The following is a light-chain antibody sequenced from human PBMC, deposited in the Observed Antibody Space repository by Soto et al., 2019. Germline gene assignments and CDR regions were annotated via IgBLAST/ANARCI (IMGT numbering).Light chain of an antibody. Sequence: QSALTQPASVSGSPGQSITISCTGTSSDVGGYNYVSWYQQHPGKAPKLMIYEVSNRPSGVSNRFSGSKSVNTASLTISGLQAEVEADYYCSSYTSSNTLVFGGGTKVTVL. CDR2: EVS. CDR1: SSDVGGYNY. J-gene: IGLJ3*02. CDR3: SSYTSSNTLV. V-gene: IGLV2-14*01.